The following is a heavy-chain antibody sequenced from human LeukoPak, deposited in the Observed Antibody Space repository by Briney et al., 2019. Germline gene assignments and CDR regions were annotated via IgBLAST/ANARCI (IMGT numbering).Heavy chain of an antibody. CDR1: GYTFTGYY. J-gene: IGHJ3*02. V-gene: IGHV1-69*05. CDR2: IIPIFGTA. Sequence: GASVKVSCKASGYTFTGYYMHWVRQAPGQGLEWMGRIIPIFGTANYAQKFQGRVTITTDESTSTAYMELSSLRSEDTAVYYCAREVVAVAGRGAFDIWGQGTMVTVSS. CDR3: AREVVAVAGRGAFDI. D-gene: IGHD6-19*01.